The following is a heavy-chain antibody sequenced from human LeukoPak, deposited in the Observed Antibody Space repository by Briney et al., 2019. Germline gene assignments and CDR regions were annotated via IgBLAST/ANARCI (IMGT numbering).Heavy chain of an antibody. CDR1: GGTFSSYA. J-gene: IGHJ6*03. D-gene: IGHD5-18*01. CDR2: IIPIFGTA. Sequence: ASVKVSCKASGGTFSSYAISWVRQAPGQGLEWMGGIIPIFGTANYAQKFQGRVTIIADESTSTAYMELSSLRSEDTAVYYCARGTAMVYYYYYYMDVWGKGTTVTVSS. V-gene: IGHV1-69*01. CDR3: ARGTAMVYYYYYYMDV.